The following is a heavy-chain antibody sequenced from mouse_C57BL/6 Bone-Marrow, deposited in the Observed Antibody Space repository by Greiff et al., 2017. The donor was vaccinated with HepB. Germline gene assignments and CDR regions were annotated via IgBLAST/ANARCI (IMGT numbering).Heavy chain of an antibody. CDR3: AHIYYGLVDY. CDR2: IHPNSGST. J-gene: IGHJ2*01. CDR1: GYTFTSYW. D-gene: IGHD2-1*01. Sequence: QVQLQQPGAELVKPGASVKLSCKASGYTFTSYWMHWVKQRPGQGLELIGMIHPNSGSTNYNEKFKSKATLTVDKSSSTAYMQLSSLTSEDSAVYYCAHIYYGLVDYWGQGTTLTVSS. V-gene: IGHV1-64*01.